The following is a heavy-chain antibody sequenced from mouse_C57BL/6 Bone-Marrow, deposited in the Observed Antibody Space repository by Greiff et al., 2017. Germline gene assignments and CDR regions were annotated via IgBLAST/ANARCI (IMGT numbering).Heavy chain of an antibody. CDR3: ARGVGGPYYFDY. Sequence: VQLQQSGPELVKPGASVKIPCKASGYTFTDYNMDWVKQSHGKSLEWIGDINPNNGGTICNQKFKGKATLTVDKSSSTAYMELRSLTSEDTAVYYCARGVGGPYYFDYWGQGTTLTVSS. CDR2: INPNNGGT. J-gene: IGHJ2*01. V-gene: IGHV1-18*01. D-gene: IGHD1-1*02. CDR1: GYTFTDYN.